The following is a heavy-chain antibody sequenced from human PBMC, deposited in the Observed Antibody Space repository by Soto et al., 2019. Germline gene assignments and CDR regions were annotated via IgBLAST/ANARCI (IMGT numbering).Heavy chain of an antibody. J-gene: IGHJ6*04. V-gene: IGHV3-30*18. D-gene: IGHD6-13*01. Sequence: GGSLRLSCAASGFTFSSYGMHWVRQAPGKGLEWVAVISYDGSNKYYADSVKGRFTISRDNSKNTLYLQMNSLRAEDTAVYYCAKEKLAEAGVYYYGMDVCGEGTTVTVYS. CDR1: GFTFSSYG. CDR3: AKEKLAEAGVYYYGMDV. CDR2: ISYDGSNK.